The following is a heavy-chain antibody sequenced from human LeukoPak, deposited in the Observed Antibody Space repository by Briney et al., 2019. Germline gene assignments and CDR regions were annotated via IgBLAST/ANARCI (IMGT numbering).Heavy chain of an antibody. CDR3: ARGAGDYYDSTRGAFDI. D-gene: IGHD3-22*01. CDR2: IIPILGIA. Sequence: RASVKVSCKASGGTFSSYAISWVRQAPGQGLEWMGRIIPILGIANYAQKFRGRVTITADKSTSTAYMELSSLRSEDTAVYYCARGAGDYYDSTRGAFDIWGQGTMVTVSS. J-gene: IGHJ3*02. CDR1: GGTFSSYA. V-gene: IGHV1-69*04.